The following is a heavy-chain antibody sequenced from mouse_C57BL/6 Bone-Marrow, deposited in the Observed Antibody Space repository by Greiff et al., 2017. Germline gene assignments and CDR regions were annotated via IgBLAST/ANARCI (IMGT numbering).Heavy chain of an antibody. CDR2: IYPRSGNT. J-gene: IGHJ3*01. CDR1: GYTFTSYG. V-gene: IGHV1-81*01. Sequence: VQLQQSGAELARPGASVKLSCKASGYTFTSYGISWVKQRTGQGLEWIGEIYPRSGNTYYNGKFKGKATLTADKSSSTAYMELRSLTSEDSAVYFCASPKSSSWFAYWGQGTLVTVSA. D-gene: IGHD1-1*01. CDR3: ASPKSSSWFAY.